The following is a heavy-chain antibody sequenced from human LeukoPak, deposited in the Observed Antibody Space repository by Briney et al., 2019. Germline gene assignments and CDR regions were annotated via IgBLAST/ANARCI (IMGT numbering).Heavy chain of an antibody. CDR2: INHSGST. CDR1: GGSFSGYY. D-gene: IGHD3-22*01. J-gene: IGHJ4*02. Sequence: SETLSLTCAVYGGSFSGYYWSWIRQPPGKGLEWIGEINHSGSTNYNPSLKSRVTTSVDTSKNQFSLKLSSVTAADTAVYYCARYSYYYDSSGYYLDYWGQGTLVTVSS. CDR3: ARYSYYYDSSGYYLDY. V-gene: IGHV4-34*01.